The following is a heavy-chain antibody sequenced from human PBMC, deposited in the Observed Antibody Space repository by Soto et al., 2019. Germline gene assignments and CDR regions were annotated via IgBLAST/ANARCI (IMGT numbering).Heavy chain of an antibody. CDR2: IYSRGTT. J-gene: IGHJ3*02. Sequence: LSLTCTVSGASINTFYWTWIRQSAGRGLEWIGRIYSRGTTNYNPSLKSRVTMSVEKSNNQFSLKLSSVSAADTAVYFCATDSSGYYAKGSFDIWGQGTMVTVSS. CDR1: GASINTFY. D-gene: IGHD3-22*01. CDR3: ATDSSGYYAKGSFDI. V-gene: IGHV4-4*07.